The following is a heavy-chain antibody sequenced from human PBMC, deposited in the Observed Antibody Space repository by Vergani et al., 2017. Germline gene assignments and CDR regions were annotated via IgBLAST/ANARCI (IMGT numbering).Heavy chain of an antibody. Sequence: QVQLVQSGAEVKKPGASVKVSCKASGYTFTGYYMHRVRQAPGQGLEWMLWINPNSGGTNYAQKFQGRVTMTRDTSISSAYMELSRLRSDDTAVYYGARVPGYSSSWSYNEWGQGTLVTVSS. V-gene: IGHV1-2*02. CDR2: INPNSGGT. J-gene: IGHJ4*02. CDR1: GYTFTGYY. D-gene: IGHD6-13*01. CDR3: ARVPGYSSSWSYNE.